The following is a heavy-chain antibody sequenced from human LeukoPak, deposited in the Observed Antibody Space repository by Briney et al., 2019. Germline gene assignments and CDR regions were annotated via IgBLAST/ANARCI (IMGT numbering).Heavy chain of an antibody. Sequence: PSETLSLTCTVSGGSVSSGSYYWSWIRQPAGKGLEWIGRIYTSGSTNYNPSLKSRVTISVDTSKNQFSLKLSSVTAADTAAYYCARVGYYGVVRIFDYWGQGTLVTVSS. D-gene: IGHD3-10*01. CDR2: IYTSGST. CDR1: GGSVSSGSYY. V-gene: IGHV4-61*02. CDR3: ARVGYYGVVRIFDY. J-gene: IGHJ4*02.